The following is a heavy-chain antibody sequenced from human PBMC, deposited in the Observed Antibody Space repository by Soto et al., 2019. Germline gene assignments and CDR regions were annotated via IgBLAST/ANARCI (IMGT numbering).Heavy chain of an antibody. Sequence: QVQLKESGPGLVKPADTLSLKCTVSGGSITPYYWSWIRQTPGGGLEWIGYIYYSGNTYYNPSLKSRLTISVDTSKNQFSLKLSSVTAADTAVYYCAREGGDGVDSWGQGTLVTVAS. J-gene: IGHJ4*02. V-gene: IGHV4-59*06. D-gene: IGHD2-8*01. CDR1: GGSITPYY. CDR2: IYYSGNT. CDR3: AREGGDGVDS.